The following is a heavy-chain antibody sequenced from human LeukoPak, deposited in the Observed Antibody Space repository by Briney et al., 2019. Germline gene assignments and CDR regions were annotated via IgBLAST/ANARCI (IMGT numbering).Heavy chain of an antibody. CDR1: GGSISSYY. CDR2: IYTSGST. V-gene: IGHV4-4*07. CDR3: ARENSSGYDAFDI. Sequence: SETLSLTCTVPGGSISSYYWSWIRQPAGKGLEGVGRIYTSGSTNYNPSIKSRVTMSVDTSKNQFSLKLSSVTAADTAVYYCARENSSGYDAFDIWGQGTMVTVSS. J-gene: IGHJ3*02. D-gene: IGHD3-22*01.